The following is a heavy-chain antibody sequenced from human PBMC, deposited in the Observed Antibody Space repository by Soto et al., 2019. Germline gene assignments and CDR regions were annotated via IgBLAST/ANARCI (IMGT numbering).Heavy chain of an antibody. V-gene: IGHV4-34*01. Sequence: PSETLSLTCAVYGGSFSGYYWSWIRQPPGKGLEWIGEINHSGSTNYNPSLKSRVTISVDTSKNQFSLKLSSVTAADTAVYYCARLKGDSNYVSSWFDPWGQGTLVTVSS. D-gene: IGHD4-4*01. CDR1: GGSFSGYY. CDR2: INHSGST. J-gene: IGHJ5*02. CDR3: ARLKGDSNYVSSWFDP.